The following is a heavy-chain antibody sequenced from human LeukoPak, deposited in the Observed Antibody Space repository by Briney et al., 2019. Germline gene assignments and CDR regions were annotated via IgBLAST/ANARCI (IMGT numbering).Heavy chain of an antibody. V-gene: IGHV4-4*07. CDR3: AKDSSTWGSLAGHFDS. D-gene: IGHD6-13*01. CDR1: GGSIVSHY. CDR2: FYASGTT. Sequence: SETLSLTCTVSGGSIVSHYWNWIRQPAGRGLEWIGRFYASGTTNTSPSLKSRVTMSVDTSKNQFSLKLSSVTAADTAVYYCAKDSSTWGSLAGHFDSWGQGTLVTVSS. J-gene: IGHJ4*02.